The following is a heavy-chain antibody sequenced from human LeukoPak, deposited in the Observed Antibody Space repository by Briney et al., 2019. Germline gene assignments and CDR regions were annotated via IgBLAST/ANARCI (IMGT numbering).Heavy chain of an antibody. CDR1: GYTSTGYY. J-gene: IGHJ6*02. CDR3: ARGSSYAAAGVYYYYYGMDV. V-gene: IGHV1-2*02. CDR2: INPNSGGT. Sequence: ASVKVSCKASGYTSTGYYMHWVRQAPGQGLEWMGWINPNSGGTNYAQKFQGRVTMTRDTSISTAYMELSRLRSDDTAVYYCARGSSYAAAGVYYYYYGMDVWGQGTTVTVSS. D-gene: IGHD6-13*01.